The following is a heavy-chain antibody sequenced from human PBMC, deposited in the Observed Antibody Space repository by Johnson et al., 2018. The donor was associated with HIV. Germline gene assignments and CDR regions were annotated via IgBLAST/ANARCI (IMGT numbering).Heavy chain of an antibody. CDR3: AKDHPVVAERTGAFDI. D-gene: IGHD2-15*01. CDR1: AFTLSIAS. CDR2: ITGNTDGGTT. V-gene: IGHV3-15*01. J-gene: IGHJ3*02. Sequence: VQLVDSGGGLIQPGASLRLSRAASAFTLSIASMHWARQAPWMGLEWVRRITGNTDGGTTDNAAPVNGRFTISRDDSKNTLYLQMNSLRAEDTAVYYCAKDHPVVAERTGAFDIWGQGTMVTVSS.